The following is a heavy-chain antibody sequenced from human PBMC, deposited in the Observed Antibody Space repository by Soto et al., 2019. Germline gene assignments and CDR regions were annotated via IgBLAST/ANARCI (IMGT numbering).Heavy chain of an antibody. D-gene: IGHD6-13*01. CDR3: ARVHHASWYIQAGFYFDY. CDR1: GFTFSSYA. V-gene: IGHV3-30-3*01. Sequence: GGSLRLSCAASGFTFSSYAMHWVRQAPGKGLEWVAVISYDGSNKYYADSVKGRFTISRDNSKNTLYLQMNSLRAEDTAVYYCARVHHASWYIQAGFYFDYWGQGTLVTVSS. J-gene: IGHJ4*02. CDR2: ISYDGSNK.